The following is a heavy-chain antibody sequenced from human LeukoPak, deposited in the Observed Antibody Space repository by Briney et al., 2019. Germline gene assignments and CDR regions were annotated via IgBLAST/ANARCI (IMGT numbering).Heavy chain of an antibody. CDR2: INAGNGNT. CDR1: GYTFTSYA. Sequence: ASVKVSCKASGYTFTSYAMHWVRQAPGQRLEWMGWINAGNGNTKYSQKFQGRVTMTTDTSTSTAYMELRSLRSDDTAVYYCARDFESGTYYLDYWGQGTLVTVSS. D-gene: IGHD1-26*01. J-gene: IGHJ4*02. V-gene: IGHV1-3*01. CDR3: ARDFESGTYYLDY.